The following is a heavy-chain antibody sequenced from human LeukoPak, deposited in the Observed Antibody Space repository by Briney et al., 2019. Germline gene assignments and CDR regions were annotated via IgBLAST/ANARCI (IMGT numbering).Heavy chain of an antibody. CDR3: VRAHYADY. CDR1: DFTFRDYW. J-gene: IGHJ4*02. V-gene: IGHV3-7*01. CDR2: IKEGGSEK. Sequence: GGSLRLSCAASDFTFRDYWINWVRQAPGKGLEGVANIKEGGSEKYYVDSVKGRFTICTDSAKNSVYLEMNTLRVDDTGVYYCVRAHYADYKTQGTLVTVSS.